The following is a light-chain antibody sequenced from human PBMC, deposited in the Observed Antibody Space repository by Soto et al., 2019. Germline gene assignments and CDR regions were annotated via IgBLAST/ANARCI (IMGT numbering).Light chain of an antibody. Sequence: EIVMTQSPATLSVSPGEGVTLSCRASQSVSSNLAWYQQKPGQAPRLLIYGASTRATGIPARFSGSGSGTEFTLTISSLQSEDFAVYYCQQYNVWPPLFGQGTRLEIK. V-gene: IGKV3-15*01. J-gene: IGKJ5*01. CDR2: GAS. CDR3: QQYNVWPPL. CDR1: QSVSSN.